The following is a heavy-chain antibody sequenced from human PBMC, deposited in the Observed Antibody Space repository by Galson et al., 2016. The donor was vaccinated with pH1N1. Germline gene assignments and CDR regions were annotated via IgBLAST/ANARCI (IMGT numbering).Heavy chain of an antibody. CDR3: AKCFDASPGYTLKGPFDV. J-gene: IGHJ3*01. Sequence: SLRLSCAASGFTFNNYAMSWVRQAPGKGLEWVATIGGSGGDTYSAESVKGRFTISRDDSRKTVYLQMSSLRAENTAVCDRAKCFDASPGYTLKGPFDVWGQGTMFTLSS. V-gene: IGHV3-23*01. CDR1: GFTFNNYA. D-gene: IGHD2-15*01. CDR2: IGGSGGDT.